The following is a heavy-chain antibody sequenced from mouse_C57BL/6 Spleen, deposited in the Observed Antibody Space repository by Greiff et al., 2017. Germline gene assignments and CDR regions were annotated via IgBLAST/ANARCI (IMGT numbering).Heavy chain of an antibody. CDR1: GYSFTDYN. CDR2: INPNYGTT. CDR3: ARSRHYGSSYVTY. D-gene: IGHD1-1*01. Sequence: HVKQSGPELVKPGASVKISCKASGYSFTDYNMNWVKQSNGKSLEWIGVINPNYGTTSYNQKFKGKATLTVDQSSSTAYMQLNSLTSEDSAVYYCARSRHYGSSYVTYWGQGTTLTVSS. J-gene: IGHJ2*01. V-gene: IGHV1-39*01.